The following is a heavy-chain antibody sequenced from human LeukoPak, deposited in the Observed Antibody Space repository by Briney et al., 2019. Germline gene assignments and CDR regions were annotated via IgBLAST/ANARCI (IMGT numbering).Heavy chain of an antibody. CDR3: ARELWFGERYGMDV. CDR2: ISSSSSYI. CDR1: GFTFSSYS. V-gene: IGHV3-21*01. J-gene: IGHJ6*02. Sequence: GGSLRFSCAASGFTFSSYSMNWVRQAPGKGLEWVSSISSSSSYICYADSVKGRFTISRDNAKNSLYLQMNSLRAEDTAVYYCARELWFGERYGMDVWGQGTTVTVSS. D-gene: IGHD3-10*01.